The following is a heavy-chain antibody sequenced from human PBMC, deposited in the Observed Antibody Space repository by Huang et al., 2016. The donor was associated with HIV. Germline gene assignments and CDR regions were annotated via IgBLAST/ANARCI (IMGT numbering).Heavy chain of an antibody. CDR3: AREVRSVDTDRPDGYYYRGLDV. CDR1: GTSMTSSTFY. V-gene: IGHV4-39*02. J-gene: IGHJ6*02. CDR2: VCCLGNP. D-gene: IGHD2-2*03. Sequence: QLRESGPGLVTPSETLSLTCSASGTSMTSSTFYGGGFRQPPGRGLEWIGSVCCLGNPYYNPSLKSRVTISIDTANKQYSMRRTSVTAADTAVYFCAREVRSVDTDRPDGYYYRGLDVWGQGTTVIVSS.